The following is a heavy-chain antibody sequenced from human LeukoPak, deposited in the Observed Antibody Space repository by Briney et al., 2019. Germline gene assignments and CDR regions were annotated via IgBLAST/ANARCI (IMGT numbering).Heavy chain of an antibody. Sequence: HPLETLSLTCTVSGASFNSNSYYWGWIRQPPGKGLEWIGSVYYSGTTYYNTSLESRVTISLDRSSDQFSLRLTSVTAADTAVYYCARGYDFWGANFYLDVWGKGTTVTVSS. CDR3: ARGYDFWGANFYLDV. V-gene: IGHV4-39*07. D-gene: IGHD3-3*01. CDR2: VYYSGTT. J-gene: IGHJ6*03. CDR1: GASFNSNSYY.